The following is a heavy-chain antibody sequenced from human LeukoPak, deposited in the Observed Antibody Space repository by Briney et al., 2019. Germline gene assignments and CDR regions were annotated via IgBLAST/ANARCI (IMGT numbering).Heavy chain of an antibody. CDR2: INPNSGGT. Sequence: GASVKVSCKASGYTFTGYYMHWVRQAPGQGLEWMGWINPNSGGTNYAQKFQGRVTMTRDTSISTAYMELSRLRSDDTAVYYCARDAQQLVPPSLSYYMDVRGKGTTVTVSS. V-gene: IGHV1-2*02. D-gene: IGHD6-13*01. CDR1: GYTFTGYY. CDR3: ARDAQQLVPPSLSYYMDV. J-gene: IGHJ6*03.